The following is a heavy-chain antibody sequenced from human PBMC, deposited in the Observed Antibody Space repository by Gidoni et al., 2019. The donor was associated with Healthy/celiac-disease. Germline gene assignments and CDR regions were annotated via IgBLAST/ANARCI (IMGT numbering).Heavy chain of an antibody. CDR2: ISYDGSNK. D-gene: IGHD4-17*01. J-gene: IGHJ2*01. CDR3: ARLTTEAGWYFDL. CDR1: GFPVSSDA. Sequence: QVQLVEAGGGVVQPGRSLRLPCAASGFPVSSDAMHWVRPAPGKGLGWVAVISYDGSNKYYADSVKGRFTISRDNSKNTLYLQMSSLRAEDTAVYYCARLTTEAGWYFDLWGRGTLVTVSS. V-gene: IGHV3-30-3*01.